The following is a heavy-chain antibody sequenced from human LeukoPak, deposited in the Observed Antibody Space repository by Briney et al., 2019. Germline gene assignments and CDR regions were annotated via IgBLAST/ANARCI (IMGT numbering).Heavy chain of an antibody. D-gene: IGHD1-1*01. CDR2: IYYSGST. J-gene: IGHJ4*02. Sequence: PSETLSLTRTVSGGSIRSGDYYWSWIRQPPGKGLEWIGYIYYSGSTYYNPSLKSRVTISVDTSKNQFSLTLNSVTTADTAVYYCAREKTGTTVEYFDYWGQGTLVTVSS. CDR1: GGSIRSGDYY. CDR3: AREKTGTTVEYFDY. V-gene: IGHV4-30-4*02.